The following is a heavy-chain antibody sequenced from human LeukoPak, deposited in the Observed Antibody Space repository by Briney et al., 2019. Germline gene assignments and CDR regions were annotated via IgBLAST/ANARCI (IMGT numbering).Heavy chain of an antibody. Sequence: ASVKVSCKASGYTFTSYYMHWVRQDPGQGLEWMGIINPSGGSTSYAQKFQGRVTMTRDTSTSTVYMELSSLRSEDTAVYYCARDLLDGSGSYTWYYYGMDVWGQGTTVTVSS. CDR3: ARDLLDGSGSYTWYYYGMDV. D-gene: IGHD3-10*01. CDR1: GYTFTSYY. V-gene: IGHV1-46*01. CDR2: INPSGGST. J-gene: IGHJ6*02.